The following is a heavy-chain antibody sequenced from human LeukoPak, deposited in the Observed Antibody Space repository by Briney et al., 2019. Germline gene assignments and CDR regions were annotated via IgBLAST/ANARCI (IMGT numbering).Heavy chain of an antibody. CDR2: IYYSGRT. CDR1: GGSISSGDYY. Sequence: SQTLSLTCTVSGGSISSGDYYWSWIRQPPGKGLEWIGYIYYSGRTYYSPSLKSRVTMSVDPSNNQFSLNLRSVTAADTALYYCARRRYYDGSGYLEWGQGTLLSVSS. D-gene: IGHD3-22*01. J-gene: IGHJ1*01. V-gene: IGHV4-30-4*08. CDR3: ARRRYYDGSGYLE.